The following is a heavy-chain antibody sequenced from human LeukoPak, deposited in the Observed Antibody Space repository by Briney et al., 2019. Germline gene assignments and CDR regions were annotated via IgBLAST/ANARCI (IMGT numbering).Heavy chain of an antibody. V-gene: IGHV4-34*01. D-gene: IGHD3-22*01. Sequence: SETLSLTCAVYGGSFSGYYWSWFRQPPGKGLEWIGEINHSGSTNYNPSLKSRVTISVDTSKNQFSLKLSSVTAADTAVYYCARGRKDYYDSSGYYGYYYYYGMDVWGQGTTVTVSS. J-gene: IGHJ6*02. CDR3: ARGRKDYYDSSGYYGYYYYYGMDV. CDR1: GGSFSGYY. CDR2: INHSGST.